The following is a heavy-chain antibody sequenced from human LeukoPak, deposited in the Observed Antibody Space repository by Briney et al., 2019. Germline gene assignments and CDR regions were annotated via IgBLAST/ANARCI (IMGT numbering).Heavy chain of an antibody. Sequence: PGGSLRLSCAASGFTFSSYWMSWVRQAPGKGLEWVANIKQAGSEKYYVDSVKGRFTISRDNAKNSLYLQMNSLRAEDTAVYYCARLVVVVVAAGGYYYYYMDVWGKGTTVTVSS. D-gene: IGHD2-15*01. CDR2: IKQAGSEK. J-gene: IGHJ6*03. V-gene: IGHV3-7*01. CDR1: GFTFSSYW. CDR3: ARLVVVVVAAGGYYYYYMDV.